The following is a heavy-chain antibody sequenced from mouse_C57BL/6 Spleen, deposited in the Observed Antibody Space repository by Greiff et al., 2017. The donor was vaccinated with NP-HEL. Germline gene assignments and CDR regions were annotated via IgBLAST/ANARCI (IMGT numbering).Heavy chain of an antibody. CDR3: ARSDYDVYFDY. J-gene: IGHJ2*01. CDR2: IYPGDGDT. D-gene: IGHD2-4*01. V-gene: IGHV1-82*01. CDR1: GYAFSSSW. Sequence: QVQLQQSGPELVKPGASVKISCKASGYAFSSSWMNWVKQRPGKGLEWIGRIYPGDGDTNYNGKFKGKATLTADKSSSTAYMQLSSLTSEDSAVYLCARSDYDVYFDYWGQGTTLTVSS.